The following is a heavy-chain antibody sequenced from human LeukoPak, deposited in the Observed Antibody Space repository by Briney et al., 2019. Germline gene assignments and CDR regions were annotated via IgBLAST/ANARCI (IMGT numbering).Heavy chain of an antibody. CDR1: GSTFSSYA. CDR2: IIPIFGTA. Sequence: GASVKVSCKASGSTFSSYAISWVRQAPGQGLEWMGGIIPIFGTANYAQKFQGRVTITADESTSTAYMELSSLRSEDTAVYYCARDRGMVRGVIIRYYGMDVWGQGTTVTVSS. D-gene: IGHD3-10*01. J-gene: IGHJ6*02. V-gene: IGHV1-69*13. CDR3: ARDRGMVRGVIIRYYGMDV.